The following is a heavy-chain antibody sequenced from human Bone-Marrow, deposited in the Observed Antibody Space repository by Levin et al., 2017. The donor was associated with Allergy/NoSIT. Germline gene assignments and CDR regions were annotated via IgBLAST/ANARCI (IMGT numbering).Heavy chain of an antibody. Sequence: PGGSLRLSCAASGFTFSSYAMHWVRQAPGKGLEWVAVISYDGSNKYYADSVKGRFTISRDNSKNTLYLQMNSLRAEDTAVYYCARDGGIAAAGTASKYYYGMDVWGQGTTVTVSS. CDR2: ISYDGSNK. D-gene: IGHD6-13*01. CDR3: ARDGGIAAAGTASKYYYGMDV. V-gene: IGHV3-30-3*01. J-gene: IGHJ6*02. CDR1: GFTFSSYA.